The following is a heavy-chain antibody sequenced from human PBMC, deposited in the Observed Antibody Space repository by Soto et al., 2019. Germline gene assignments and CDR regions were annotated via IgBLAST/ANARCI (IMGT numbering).Heavy chain of an antibody. CDR3: AKGKEALRYYDMDV. V-gene: IGHV3-23*01. CDR1: GFTFSSYA. J-gene: IGHJ6*02. CDR2: ISGGGGST. Sequence: EVQLLESGGGLVQPGGSLRLSCAASGFTFSSYAMSWVRQAPGKGLEWVSAISGGGGSTYYADSVKGRFTISRDNSKNTLYLQMNSLRAEDTAVYYCAKGKEALRYYDMDVWGQGNTVTVSS.